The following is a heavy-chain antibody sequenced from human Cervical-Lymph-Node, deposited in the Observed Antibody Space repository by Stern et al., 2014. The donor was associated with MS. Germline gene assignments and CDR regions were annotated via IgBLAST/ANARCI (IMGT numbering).Heavy chain of an antibody. CDR2: ISGSTSYT. V-gene: IGHV3-11*06. D-gene: IGHD6-19*01. Sequence: QVQLVQSGGGLVKPGGSLRLSCAASGFSFSDYYMSWIRQAPGKGLEWVTYISGSTSYTKYAASVKGRFTISRDNTKNSLYLQMNSLSAEDTAVYYCARGYSSGWYAGSDYWGQGSLVTVSS. CDR1: GFSFSDYY. J-gene: IGHJ4*02. CDR3: ARGYSSGWYAGSDY.